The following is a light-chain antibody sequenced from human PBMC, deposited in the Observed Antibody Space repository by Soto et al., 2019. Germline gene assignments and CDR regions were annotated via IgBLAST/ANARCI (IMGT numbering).Light chain of an antibody. CDR1: QSVSSSY. CDR3: QQYSSSPIT. Sequence: EIVLTQSPGTLSLSPGVRATLSCRASQSVSSSYLAWYQQKPGQAPRLLIYGASSRATGIPDRFSGGGSGTDFSLTISRLDPEDFAVYYCQQYSSSPITFGQGTRLEIK. J-gene: IGKJ5*01. V-gene: IGKV3-20*01. CDR2: GAS.